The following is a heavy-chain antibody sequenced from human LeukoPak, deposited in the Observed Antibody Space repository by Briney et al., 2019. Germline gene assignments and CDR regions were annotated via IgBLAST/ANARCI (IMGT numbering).Heavy chain of an antibody. CDR1: GFTFSSYS. J-gene: IGHJ4*02. CDR2: ISSSSSTI. V-gene: IGHV3-48*04. D-gene: IGHD6-19*01. Sequence: PGGSLRLSCAASGFTFSSYSMNWVRQAPGKGLEWVSYISSSSSTIYYADSVKGRFTISRDNAKNSLYLQMNSLRAEDTAVYYCASVAVAVNYWGQGTLVTVSS. CDR3: ASVAVAVNY.